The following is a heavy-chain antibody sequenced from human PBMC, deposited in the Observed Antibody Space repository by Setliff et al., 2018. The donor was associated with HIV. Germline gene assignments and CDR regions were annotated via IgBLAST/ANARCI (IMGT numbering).Heavy chain of an antibody. J-gene: IGHJ4*02. CDR1: GGSFSSNNYC. V-gene: IGHV4-61*03. CDR2: IFYSGST. Sequence: PSETLSLTCSVSGGSFSSNNYCWNWIRQPPGKGLEWIGYIFYSGSTNYNPSLKSRVTISVDTTKSHFSLRLSSVTAADTAVYYCASGRVRQSRKFGGVIVLPPFDYWGQGTLVTVSS. CDR3: ASGRVRQSRKFGGVIVLPPFDY. D-gene: IGHD3-16*02.